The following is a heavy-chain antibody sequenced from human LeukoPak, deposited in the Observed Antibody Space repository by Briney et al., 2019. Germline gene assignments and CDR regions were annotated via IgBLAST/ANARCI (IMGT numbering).Heavy chain of an antibody. Sequence: GGSLRLSCAASGFTFSNYEMNWVRQAPGKGLEWVSSISSSSSYIYYADSVKGRFTISRDNAKNSLYLQMNSLRAEDTAVYYCARDWVDGYNAFDIWGQGTMVTVSS. CDR3: ARDWVDGYNAFDI. CDR1: GFTFSNYE. V-gene: IGHV3-21*01. J-gene: IGHJ3*02. D-gene: IGHD5-24*01. CDR2: ISSSSSYI.